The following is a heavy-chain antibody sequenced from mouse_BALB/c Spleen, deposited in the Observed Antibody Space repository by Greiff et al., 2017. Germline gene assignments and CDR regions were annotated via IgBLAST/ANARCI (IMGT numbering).Heavy chain of an antibody. V-gene: IGHV2-9*02. CDR3: ARGDGSSLYWYFDV. J-gene: IGHJ1*01. D-gene: IGHD1-1*01. Sequence: VKVVESGPGLVAPSQSLSITCTVSGFSLTSYGVHWVRQPPGKGLEWLGVIWAGGSTNYNSALMSRLSISKDNSKSQVFLKMNSLQTDDTAMYYCARGDGSSLYWYFDVWGAGTTVTVSS. CDR1: GFSLTSYG. CDR2: IWAGGST.